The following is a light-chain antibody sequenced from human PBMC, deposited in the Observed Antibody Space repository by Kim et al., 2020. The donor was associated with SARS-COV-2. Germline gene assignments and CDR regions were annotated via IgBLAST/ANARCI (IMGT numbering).Light chain of an antibody. CDR2: AAS. V-gene: IGKV1-8*01. Sequence: AIRITQSPSSLSASTGDRVTITCRASQGISSYLAWYQQKPGKAPKLLIYAASTLQSGVPSRFSGSGSGTDFTLTISFLQSEDFATYYCQQYYSYPPLTFGGGTKVDIK. CDR3: QQYYSYPPLT. CDR1: QGISSY. J-gene: IGKJ4*01.